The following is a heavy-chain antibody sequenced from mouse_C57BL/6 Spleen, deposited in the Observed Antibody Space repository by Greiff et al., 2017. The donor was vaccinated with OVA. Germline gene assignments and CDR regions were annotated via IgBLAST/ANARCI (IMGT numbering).Heavy chain of an antibody. V-gene: IGHV1-26*01. CDR2: INPNNGGT. CDR3: AQLGFDY. D-gene: IGHD4-1*02. CDR1: GYTFTDYY. J-gene: IGHJ2*01. Sequence: EVQLQQSGPELVKPGASVKISCKASGYTFTDYYMNWVKQSHGKSLEWIGDINPNNGGTSYNQKFKGKATLTVDKSSSTAYMELRSLKSEDSAVYYCAQLGFDYWGQGTTLTVSS.